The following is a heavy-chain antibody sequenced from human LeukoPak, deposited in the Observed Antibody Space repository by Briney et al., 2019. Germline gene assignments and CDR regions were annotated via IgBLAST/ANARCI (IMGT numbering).Heavy chain of an antibody. Sequence: AGGSLRLSCAASGFTFNTYVMHWVRQAPGKGLVWVARIDTDGKTTTYADSVKGRFTISRDNAKNMLYVQMNRLRAEDTAVYYCVRDKDGYNFWGQGTLVSVSS. CDR1: GFTFNTYV. CDR3: VRDKDGYNF. V-gene: IGHV3-74*01. J-gene: IGHJ4*02. CDR2: IDTDGKTT. D-gene: IGHD5-24*01.